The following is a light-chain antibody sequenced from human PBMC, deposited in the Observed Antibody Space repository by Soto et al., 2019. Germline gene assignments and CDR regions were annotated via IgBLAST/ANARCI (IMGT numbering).Light chain of an antibody. V-gene: IGKV3-20*01. J-gene: IGKJ1*01. Sequence: EIVLTQSPGTLSLSPGERATLSCRASQSVISNYLAWYQQKPCLAPRLLIYGASSRATSIPDRFSGSGSGTDFTLTISRLEPEDFSVYYCQQYGSSPTFGQGTKVDIK. CDR1: QSVISNY. CDR3: QQYGSSPT. CDR2: GAS.